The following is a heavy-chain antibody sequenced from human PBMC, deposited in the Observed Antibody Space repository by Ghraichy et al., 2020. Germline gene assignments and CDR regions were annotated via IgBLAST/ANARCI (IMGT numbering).Heavy chain of an antibody. V-gene: IGHV4-39*01. CDR3: ARLERGSYYNDAFDI. CDR2: IYYSGST. J-gene: IGHJ3*02. Sequence: SETLSLTCTVSGGSISSSSYYWGWIRQPPGKGRECIGSIYYSGSTYYNPSLKSRVTRSVDTSNNQFSLKLSSVTAADTAVYYCARLERGSYYNDAFDIWGQGTMVTVSS. D-gene: IGHD1-26*01. CDR1: GGSISSSSYY.